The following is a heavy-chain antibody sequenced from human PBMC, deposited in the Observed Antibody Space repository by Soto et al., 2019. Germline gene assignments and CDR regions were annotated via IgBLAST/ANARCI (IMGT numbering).Heavy chain of an antibody. Sequence: GSGPTLVNPTQTLTLTCSFSGFSLSTSGMCVSWIRQSPGKALEWLARIDWDGSKYYSTSLKARLTISKDTSKNQVVLTMTNMDPVDTATYYCARFIAAAGKNWFDPWGQGTLVTVSS. V-gene: IGHV2-70*11. J-gene: IGHJ5*02. D-gene: IGHD6-13*01. CDR1: GFSLSTSGMC. CDR2: IDWDGSK. CDR3: ARFIAAAGKNWFDP.